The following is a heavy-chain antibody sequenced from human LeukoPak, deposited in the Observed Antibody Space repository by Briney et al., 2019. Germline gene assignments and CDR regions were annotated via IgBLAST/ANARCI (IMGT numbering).Heavy chain of an antibody. V-gene: IGHV3-23*01. CDR3: GIRDTSDYYVF. D-gene: IGHD3-22*01. CDR2: TGSNGVT. Sequence: HPGGSLRLSCTGSGFTFRTYAFSWVRQAPGKGLEWVSATGSNGVTYYADSVKGRFTISRDNSKNALYLQMNGLRADDTAVYYCGIRDTSDYYVFWGQGTLVTVSS. J-gene: IGHJ4*02. CDR1: GFTFRTYA.